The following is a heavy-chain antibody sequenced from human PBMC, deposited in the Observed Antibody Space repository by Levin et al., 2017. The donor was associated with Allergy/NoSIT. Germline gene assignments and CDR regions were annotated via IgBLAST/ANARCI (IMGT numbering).Heavy chain of an antibody. CDR1: GDSVSSNTAS. CDR3: ARGPGKFDF. Sequence: SETLSLTCAISGDSVSSNTASWNWIRQSPSRGLEWLGRTYYRSKWDNDYAISVKSRITISPDTSKNQFSLQLNSGTPEDTAVYYCARGPGKFDFWGQGTLVTVSS. V-gene: IGHV6-1*01. CDR2: TYYRSKWDN. J-gene: IGHJ4*02.